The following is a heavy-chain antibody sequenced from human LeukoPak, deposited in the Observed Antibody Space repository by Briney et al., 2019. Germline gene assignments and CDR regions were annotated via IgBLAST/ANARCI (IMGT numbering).Heavy chain of an antibody. CDR3: AKNPVTTKGARAYYYYYYMDV. CDR2: ISGSGGST. Sequence: PGGSLRLSCADSGFTFSNYWMSWVRQAPGKGLEWVSAISGSGGSTYYADSVKGRFTISRDNSKNTLYLQMNSLRAEDTAVYYCAKNPVTTKGARAYYYYYYMDVWGKGTTVTVSS. V-gene: IGHV3-23*01. J-gene: IGHJ6*03. D-gene: IGHD4-11*01. CDR1: GFTFSNYW.